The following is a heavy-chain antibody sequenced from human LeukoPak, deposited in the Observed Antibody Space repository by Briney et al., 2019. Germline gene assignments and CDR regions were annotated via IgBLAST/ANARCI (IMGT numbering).Heavy chain of an antibody. Sequence: SVKVSCKASGGTFSSYAISWVRQAPGQGLEWMGRIIPILGIANYAQKFQGRVTITADKSTSTAYMELSSLGSEDTAVYYCARYSSSWYYYGMDVWGQGTTVTVSS. CDR3: ARYSSSWYYYGMDV. CDR1: GGTFSSYA. CDR2: IIPILGIA. V-gene: IGHV1-69*04. D-gene: IGHD6-13*01. J-gene: IGHJ6*02.